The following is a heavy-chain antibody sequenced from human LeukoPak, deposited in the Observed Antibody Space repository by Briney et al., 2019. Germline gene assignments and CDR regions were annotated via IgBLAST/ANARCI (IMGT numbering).Heavy chain of an antibody. CDR3: ARDPAKFWSGHDY. CDR2: ISYDGSNK. Sequence: GVSLRLSCTASGFTFSSYGMHWVRQAPGKGLEWVAVISYDGSNKYYADSVKGRFTISRDNSKNTLYVQMNSLRAEDTAVYYCARDPAKFWSGHDYWGQGTLVTVSS. D-gene: IGHD3-3*01. CDR1: GFTFSSYG. J-gene: IGHJ4*02. V-gene: IGHV3-30*03.